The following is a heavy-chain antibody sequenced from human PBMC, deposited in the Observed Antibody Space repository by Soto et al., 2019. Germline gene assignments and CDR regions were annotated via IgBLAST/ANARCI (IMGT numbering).Heavy chain of an antibody. CDR1: CGSFSGYY. J-gene: IGHJ6*02. CDR2: INHSGST. V-gene: IGHV4-34*01. Sequence: SETLSLTCAVYCGSFSGYYLGWVPQPPGKGLEWIGEINHSGSTNYNPSLKSRVTISVDTSKNQFSLKLSSVTAADTAVYYCARNAAMNYYYYYGMDVWGQGTTVTVSS. CDR3: ARNAAMNYYYYYGMDV. D-gene: IGHD2-2*01.